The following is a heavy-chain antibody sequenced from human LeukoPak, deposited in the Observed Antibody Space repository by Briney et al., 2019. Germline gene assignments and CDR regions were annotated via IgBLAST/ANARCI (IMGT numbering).Heavy chain of an antibody. CDR2: MNPNSGNT. J-gene: IGHJ1*01. CDR1: GYTLTSYD. CDR3: ARGLLCSSTSCYTGKYFQH. Sequence: GASVKVSYKASGYTLTSYDINWVRQATAHAREWIGWMNPNSGNTGYAQKFQGRVTMTRNTSISTDYMELSSLRSEDTAVYYCARGLLCSSTSCYTGKYFQHWGQGTLVTVSS. V-gene: IGHV1-8*01. D-gene: IGHD2-2*02.